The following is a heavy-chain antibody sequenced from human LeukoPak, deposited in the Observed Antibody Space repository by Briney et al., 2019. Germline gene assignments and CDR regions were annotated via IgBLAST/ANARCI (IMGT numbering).Heavy chain of an antibody. CDR1: GFTFSSYN. CDR3: ARDKIAAAGTDYYYGMDV. D-gene: IGHD6-13*01. Sequence: GGSLRLSCAASGFTFSSYNMNWVRQAPGKGLEWVSSISSSSSYIYYADSVKGRFTISRDNARNSLYLQMNSLRAEDTAVYYCARDKIAAAGTDYYYGMDVWGQGTTVTVSS. CDR2: ISSSSSYI. V-gene: IGHV3-21*01. J-gene: IGHJ6*02.